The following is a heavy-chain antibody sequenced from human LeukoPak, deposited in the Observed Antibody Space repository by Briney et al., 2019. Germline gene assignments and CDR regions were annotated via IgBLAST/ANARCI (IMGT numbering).Heavy chain of an antibody. V-gene: IGHV4-34*01. CDR3: ARESLLNTGNNFDY. CDR1: GGSFSGYY. CDR2: INHSGST. D-gene: IGHD1-14*01. Sequence: PSETLSLTCAVYGGSFSGYYWSWIRQPPGKGLEWIGEINHSGSTNYNPSLKSRVTISVDTSKNQFSLKPSSVTAADTAVYYCARESLLNTGNNFDYWGQGTLVTVSS. J-gene: IGHJ4*02.